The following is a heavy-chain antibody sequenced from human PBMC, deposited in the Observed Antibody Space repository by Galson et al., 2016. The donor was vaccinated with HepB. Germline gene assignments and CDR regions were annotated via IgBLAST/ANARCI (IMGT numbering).Heavy chain of an antibody. CDR1: GYTFTSYD. CDR2: KNPNSGYT. V-gene: IGHV1-8*01. J-gene: IGHJ3*02. D-gene: IGHD1-1*01. CDR3: ARNTPGHDALDI. Sequence: SVKVSCKASGYTFTSYDIHWVRQAPGQGLEWMGWKNPNSGYTGYAQKFQGRVTMTRNTSISTVFMELSSLRSEDTAVYYCARNTPGHDALDIWGQGTMVTVSS.